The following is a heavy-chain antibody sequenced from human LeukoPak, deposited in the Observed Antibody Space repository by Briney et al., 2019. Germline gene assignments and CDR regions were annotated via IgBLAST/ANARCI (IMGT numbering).Heavy chain of an antibody. CDR3: ARDRYDSSVYYHY. J-gene: IGHJ4*02. Sequence: GGTLRLSCAASGFTFSSYDMNWVRQAPGKGLEWVSYISRSSSIISYADSVKGRFTISRDNAKNSLYLQMNSLRGEDTAVYYCARDRYDSSVYYHYWGQGTLVTVSA. D-gene: IGHD3-22*01. V-gene: IGHV3-48*01. CDR1: GFTFSSYD. CDR2: ISRSSSII.